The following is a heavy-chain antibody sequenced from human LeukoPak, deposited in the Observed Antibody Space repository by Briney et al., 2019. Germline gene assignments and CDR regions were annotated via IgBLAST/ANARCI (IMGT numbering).Heavy chain of an antibody. J-gene: IGHJ4*02. CDR3: ARGGSSQDY. Sequence: SESLSLTCTVSGGSISSYYWSWIRQPPGKGLEWIAYIYYSGSTNYNPSLKSRVTISVDTSKNQFSLKLSSVTAADTAVYYCARGGSSQDYWGQGTLVTVSS. CDR1: GGSISSYY. CDR2: IYYSGST. V-gene: IGHV4-59*01. D-gene: IGHD3-16*01.